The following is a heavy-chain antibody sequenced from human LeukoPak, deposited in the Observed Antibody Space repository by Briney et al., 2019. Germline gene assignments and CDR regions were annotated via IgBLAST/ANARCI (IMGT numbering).Heavy chain of an antibody. D-gene: IGHD5-24*01. Sequence: GGSLRLSCAASGFTFSTYEMNWFRQAPGRGLEWVSYISGTGNAIYYADSVKGRFTISRDNAKNSLYLQMNSLRAEDTAVYYCARSSKMATIDFDYWGQGTLVTVSS. V-gene: IGHV3-48*03. CDR2: ISGTGNAI. CDR3: ARSSKMATIDFDY. J-gene: IGHJ4*02. CDR1: GFTFSTYE.